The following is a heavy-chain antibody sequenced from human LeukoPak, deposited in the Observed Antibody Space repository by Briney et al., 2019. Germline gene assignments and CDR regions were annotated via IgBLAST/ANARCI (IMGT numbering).Heavy chain of an antibody. V-gene: IGHV3-21*01. CDR3: ARMDGSYSQNYFDY. D-gene: IGHD1-26*01. J-gene: IGHJ4*02. Sequence: GGSLRLSCAASGFTFSSYSMNWVRQAPGKGLEWVSSISSSSSYLYYADSVKGRFTISRDNAKNSLYLQMNSLRAEDTAVYYCARMDGSYSQNYFDYWGQGTLVTVSS. CDR1: GFTFSSYS. CDR2: ISSSSSYL.